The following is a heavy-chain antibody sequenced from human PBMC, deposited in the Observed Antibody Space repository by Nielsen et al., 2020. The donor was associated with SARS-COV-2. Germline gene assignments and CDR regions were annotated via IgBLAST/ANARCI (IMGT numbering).Heavy chain of an antibody. D-gene: IGHD2-2*01. CDR3: ARDRSGTYQAYIWFDP. J-gene: IGHJ5*02. V-gene: IGHV1-69*13. CDR1: GGTFRSYA. CDR2: IIPLFGSA. Sequence: SVKVSCKASGGTFRSYALSWVRQAPGQGLDWMGGIIPLFGSANYAQKFQGRVTITADESTSTAYMELSSLRSEDTAVYYCARDRSGTYQAYIWFDPWGQGTLVTVSS.